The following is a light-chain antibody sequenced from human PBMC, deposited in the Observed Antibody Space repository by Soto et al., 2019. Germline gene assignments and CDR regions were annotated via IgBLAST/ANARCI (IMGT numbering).Light chain of an antibody. CDR2: GAS. CDR1: QSVGSN. J-gene: IGKJ1*01. V-gene: IGKV3-15*01. CDR3: QQYNNWLWT. Sequence: IVMTQSSATLSVSPGERATLSCRASQSVGSNLAWYQQKPGQAPRLLIYGASTRATGIPAKFSGSGSGTDFTLTISSLQSEDFAVYYCQQYNNWLWTFGQGTKVEIK.